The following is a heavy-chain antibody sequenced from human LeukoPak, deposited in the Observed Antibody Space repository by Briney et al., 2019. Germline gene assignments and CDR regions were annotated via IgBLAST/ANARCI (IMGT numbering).Heavy chain of an antibody. Sequence: GRSLRLSCAASGFTFSSYSMNWVRQAPGKGLEWVSYISSSSSTIYYADSVKGRFTISRENAKNSLYLQMNSLRAGDTAVYYCARARGYSIAYTAYAFDIWGQGTMVTVSS. CDR2: ISSSSSTI. V-gene: IGHV3-48*01. J-gene: IGHJ3*02. CDR3: ARARGYSIAYTAYAFDI. D-gene: IGHD6-25*01. CDR1: GFTFSSYS.